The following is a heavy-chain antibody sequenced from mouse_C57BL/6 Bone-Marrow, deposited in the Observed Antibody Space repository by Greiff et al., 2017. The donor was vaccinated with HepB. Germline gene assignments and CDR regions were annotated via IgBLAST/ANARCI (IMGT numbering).Heavy chain of an antibody. D-gene: IGHD2-4*01. Sequence: EVQLVESGPGLVKPSQSLSLTCSVTGYSITSGYYWNWIRQFPGNKLEWIGYISYDGSNNYNPSLKNRISITRDPSKNQFFLKLNSVTTEDTATYYCARASTFYYDYDEGFAYWGQGTLVTVSA. V-gene: IGHV3-6*01. CDR3: ARASTFYYDYDEGFAY. CDR2: ISYDGSN. J-gene: IGHJ3*01. CDR1: GYSITSGYY.